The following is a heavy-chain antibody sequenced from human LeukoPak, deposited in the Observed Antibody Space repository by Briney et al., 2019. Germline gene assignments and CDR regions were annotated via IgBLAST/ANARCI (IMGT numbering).Heavy chain of an antibody. V-gene: IGHV1-2*02. CDR1: GYTFTGYY. CDR3: ARLKYCGGPSCFDY. CDR2: INPNSGGT. J-gene: IGHJ4*02. Sequence: ASVKVSCKASGYTFTGYYMHWVRQAPGQGLEWMGWINPNSGGTNYAQKFQGRVTMTRDTSISTAYMELSRLRSDDTAVYYCARLKYCGGPSCFDYGGRETRSTVSS. D-gene: IGHD2-21*01.